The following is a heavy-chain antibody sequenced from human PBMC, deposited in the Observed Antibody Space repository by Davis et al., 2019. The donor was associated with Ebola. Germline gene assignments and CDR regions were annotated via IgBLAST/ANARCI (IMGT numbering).Heavy chain of an antibody. CDR1: GFTFSSYA. CDR2: ISGSGGST. D-gene: IGHD1-26*01. CDR3: AIPQVGVGATAFDY. Sequence: GESLKISCAASGFTFSSYAMSWVRQAPGKGLEWVSAISGSGGSTYYADSVKGRFTISRDNSKNTLYLQMNSLRAEDTAVYYCAIPQVGVGATAFDYWGQRTLVTVSS. J-gene: IGHJ4*02. V-gene: IGHV3-23*01.